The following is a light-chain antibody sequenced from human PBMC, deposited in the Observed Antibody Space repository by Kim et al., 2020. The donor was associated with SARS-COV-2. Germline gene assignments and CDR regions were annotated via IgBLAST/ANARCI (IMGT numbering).Light chain of an antibody. Sequence: SSELTQDPAVSVALGQTIRITCQGDSLTNYFASWYQQKPGQAPVLVIYGKNNRPSGIPDRFSGSISGTPASLTITGTQAEDEADYYCCSRDISGNHNFFG. CDR1: SLTNYF. J-gene: IGLJ1*01. V-gene: IGLV3-19*01. CDR2: GKN. CDR3: CSRDISGNHNF.